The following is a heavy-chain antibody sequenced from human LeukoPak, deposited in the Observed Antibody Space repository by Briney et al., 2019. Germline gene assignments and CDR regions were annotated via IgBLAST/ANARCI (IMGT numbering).Heavy chain of an antibody. V-gene: IGHV3-21*01. D-gene: IGHD3-16*02. Sequence: GGALRLSCVASAFTFRTYSMHWVRQAPGKGLEWVSSISGSTSYIYYADSVRGRFTISRDNAKNSLYLQMNSLRAEDTAVYYCARGSDFVWGSYRPYFDYWGQGTLVTVSS. CDR2: ISGSTSYI. CDR1: AFTFRTYS. CDR3: ARGSDFVWGSYRPYFDY. J-gene: IGHJ4*02.